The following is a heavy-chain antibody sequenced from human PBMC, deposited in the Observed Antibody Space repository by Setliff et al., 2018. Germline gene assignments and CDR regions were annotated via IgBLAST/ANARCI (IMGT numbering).Heavy chain of an antibody. CDR2: FDPEDDET. CDR3: ARDPDYDILTGYQPAGYYYGMDV. J-gene: IGHJ6*02. D-gene: IGHD3-9*01. Sequence: ASVKVSCKVSGHILSELSMYWVRQAPGKGLEWMGGFDPEDDETIYAQKFQGRVTMTEDTSTDTAYMELSSLRSDDTAVYYCARDPDYDILTGYQPAGYYYGMDVWGQGTTVTVSS. V-gene: IGHV1-24*01. CDR1: GHILSELS.